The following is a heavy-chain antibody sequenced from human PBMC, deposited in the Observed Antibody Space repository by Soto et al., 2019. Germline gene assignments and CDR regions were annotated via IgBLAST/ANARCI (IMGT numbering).Heavy chain of an antibody. V-gene: IGHV3-48*02. CDR2: ISRSSTGI. J-gene: IGHJ6*02. D-gene: IGHD3-10*01. Sequence: EVQLVESGGGLVQPGGSLRLACAASGFTFSLYSMSWVRQATGRGLEWVSYISRSSTGIHYADSVKGRFTISRDAATNSMLLQMNSLRDGDTAVYYCARAVTWGLDVWGQGTTVSISS. CDR3: ARAVTWGLDV. CDR1: GFTFSLYS.